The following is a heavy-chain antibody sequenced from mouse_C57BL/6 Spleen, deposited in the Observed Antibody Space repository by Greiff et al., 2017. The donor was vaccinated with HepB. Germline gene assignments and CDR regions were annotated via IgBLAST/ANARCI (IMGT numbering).Heavy chain of an antibody. Sequence: EVKLVESGGGLVQPGGSMKLSCVASGFTFSNYWMNWVRQSPEKGLEWVAQIRLKSDNYATHYAESVKGRFTISRDDSKSSVYLQMNNLRAEDTGIYYCTGGEVTTDAMDYWGQGTSVTVSS. D-gene: IGHD2-2*01. CDR2: IRLKSDNYAT. CDR3: TGGEVTTDAMDY. V-gene: IGHV6-3*01. J-gene: IGHJ4*01. CDR1: GFTFSNYW.